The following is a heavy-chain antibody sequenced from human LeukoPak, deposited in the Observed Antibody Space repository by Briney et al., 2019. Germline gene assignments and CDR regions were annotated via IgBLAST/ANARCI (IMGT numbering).Heavy chain of an antibody. D-gene: IGHD3-10*01. Sequence: PGGSLRLSCAASGFTFRNYWMHWVRQAPGKGLVWVSSIEGDGSRTNYADSVKGRFTIPRDNAENTLYLQMNSLRGEDTAVYFCARATSGTSYEYWGQGTLVTVSS. J-gene: IGHJ4*02. CDR2: IEGDGSRT. CDR1: GFTFRNYW. V-gene: IGHV3-74*01. CDR3: ARATSGTSYEY.